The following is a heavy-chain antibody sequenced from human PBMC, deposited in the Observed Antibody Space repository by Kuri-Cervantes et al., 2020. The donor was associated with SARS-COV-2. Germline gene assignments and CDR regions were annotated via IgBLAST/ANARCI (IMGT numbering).Heavy chain of an antibody. Sequence: GGSLRLSCAASGFTFDDYAMHWVRQAPGKGLEWVSGISWNSGSIGYADSVKGRFTISRDNAKNSLYLQMNSLRAEDTALYYCAKAKGLVRGVLFFDYWGQGTLVTVSS. J-gene: IGHJ4*02. CDR3: AKAKGLVRGVLFFDY. CDR1: GFTFDDYA. D-gene: IGHD3-10*01. V-gene: IGHV3-9*01. CDR2: ISWNSGSI.